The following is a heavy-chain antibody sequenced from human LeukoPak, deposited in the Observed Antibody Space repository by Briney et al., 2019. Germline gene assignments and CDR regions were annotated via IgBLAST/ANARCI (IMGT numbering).Heavy chain of an antibody. D-gene: IGHD5-18*01. CDR3: ASTGYNYAFDY. Sequence: PSETLSLTCAASGYSISSSHYWGWIRQPPGKGLEWIGIIYHSGSTYYNPSLKSRVTISVDTSKNQFSLKLNSVTATDTAVYYCASTGYNYAFDYWGQGTLVTVSP. CDR2: IYHSGST. J-gene: IGHJ4*02. CDR1: GYSISSSHY. V-gene: IGHV4-38-2*01.